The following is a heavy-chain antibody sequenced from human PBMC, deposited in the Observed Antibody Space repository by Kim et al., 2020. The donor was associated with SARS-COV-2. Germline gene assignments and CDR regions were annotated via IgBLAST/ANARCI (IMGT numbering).Heavy chain of an antibody. V-gene: IGHV3-21*01. Sequence: IYYADSVKGRFTISRDNAKNSLYLQMNSLRAEDTAVYYCARRSLGANVDYWGQGTLVTVSS. D-gene: IGHD1-26*01. J-gene: IGHJ4*02. CDR2: I. CDR3: ARRSLGANVDY.